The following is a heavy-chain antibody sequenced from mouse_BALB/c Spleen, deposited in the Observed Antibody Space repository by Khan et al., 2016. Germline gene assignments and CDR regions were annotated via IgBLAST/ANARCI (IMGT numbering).Heavy chain of an antibody. Sequence: EVKLEESGGALVQPGGSMKLSCVASGFTFSSYWMSWVRQSPEKGLEWVAEIRVKSDHYATHYEEPVKGKFTISRDDSKSRLYLQRNRLRAEDTGVYYYTNFMDYWGQGTSVTVSS. CDR3: TNFMDY. CDR1: GFTFSSYW. J-gene: IGHJ4*01. CDR2: IRVKSDHYAT. V-gene: IGHV6-6*02.